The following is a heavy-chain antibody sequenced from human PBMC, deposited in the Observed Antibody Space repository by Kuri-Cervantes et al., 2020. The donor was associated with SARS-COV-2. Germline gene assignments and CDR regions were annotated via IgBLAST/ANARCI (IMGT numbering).Heavy chain of an antibody. J-gene: IGHJ4*02. V-gene: IGHV3-11*04. CDR2: ISSSGSTI. CDR1: GFTFSDYY. CDR3: ASRHYYDSSGYPL. Sequence: GGSLRLSCAASGFTFSDYYMSWIRQAPGKGLEWVSYISSSGSTIYYADSVKGRFTISRDNAKNSLYLQMDSLRAEDTAVYYCASRHYYDSSGYPLWGQGTLVTVSS. D-gene: IGHD3-22*01.